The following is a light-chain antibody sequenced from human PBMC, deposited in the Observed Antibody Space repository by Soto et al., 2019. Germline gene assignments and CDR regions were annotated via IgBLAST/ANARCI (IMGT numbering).Light chain of an antibody. J-gene: IGKJ2*01. CDR2: AAS. V-gene: IGKV1-39*01. CDR1: QSISSY. Sequence: IQMTQSPSSLSASVGDRVTITCRASQSISSYLNWYQQKPGKAPKLLIYAASSLQSGVPSRFSGSGSGTDFTLTISSLQPEDFATYYCPQSYSTPYTFGQGTKLEIK. CDR3: PQSYSTPYT.